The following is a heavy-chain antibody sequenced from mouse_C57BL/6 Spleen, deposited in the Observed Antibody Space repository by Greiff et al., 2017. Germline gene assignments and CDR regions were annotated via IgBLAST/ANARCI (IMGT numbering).Heavy chain of an antibody. Sequence: QVQLQQSGAELVKPGASVKISCKASGYAFSSYWLNWVKQRPGKGLEWIGQIYPGDGDTNYNGKFKGKATLTADKSSSTAYMQLSSLTSEDSAVYFCARPRYYYGSSYWYFDVWGTGTTVTVSS. J-gene: IGHJ1*03. V-gene: IGHV1-80*01. D-gene: IGHD1-1*01. CDR3: ARPRYYYGSSYWYFDV. CDR1: GYAFSSYW. CDR2: IYPGDGDT.